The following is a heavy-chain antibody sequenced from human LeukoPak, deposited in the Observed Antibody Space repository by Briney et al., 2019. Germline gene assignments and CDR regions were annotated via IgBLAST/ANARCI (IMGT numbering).Heavy chain of an antibody. CDR2: IFIHGDET. D-gene: IGHD5/OR15-5a*01. CDR1: GFTFSSYA. CDR3: AKHTGGILRSLDY. J-gene: IGHJ4*02. V-gene: IGHV3-23*01. Sequence: GGSLRLSCAASGFTFSSYAMSWVRQAPGEVLEWVSGIFIHGDETYHAESVKGRFTTSRDNSKSTLYLQMNSLTADDTAVYYCAKHTGGILRSLDYWGQGTLVTVSS.